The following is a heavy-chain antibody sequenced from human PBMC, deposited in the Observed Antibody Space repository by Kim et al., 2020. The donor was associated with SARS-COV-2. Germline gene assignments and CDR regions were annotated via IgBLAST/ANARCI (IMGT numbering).Heavy chain of an antibody. Sequence: GNPTYAQGFTGRFVFSLDTSVSTAYLQISSLKAEDTAVYYCASYSSSFDYWGQGTLVTVSS. J-gene: IGHJ4*02. CDR3: ASYSSSFDY. D-gene: IGHD6-13*01. CDR2: GNP. V-gene: IGHV7-4-1*02.